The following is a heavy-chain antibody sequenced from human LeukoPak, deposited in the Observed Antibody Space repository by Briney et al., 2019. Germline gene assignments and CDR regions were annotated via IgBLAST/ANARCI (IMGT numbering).Heavy chain of an antibody. Sequence: SETLSLTCAVYGGSFSGYYWSWIRQPPGKWLEWIGEINHSGSTNYNPSLKSRVTISVDTSKNQFSLKLSSVTAADTAVYYCARRDKYQLLNFDYWGQGTLVTVSS. V-gene: IGHV4-34*01. CDR1: GGSFSGYY. D-gene: IGHD2-2*01. J-gene: IGHJ4*02. CDR2: INHSGST. CDR3: ARRDKYQLLNFDY.